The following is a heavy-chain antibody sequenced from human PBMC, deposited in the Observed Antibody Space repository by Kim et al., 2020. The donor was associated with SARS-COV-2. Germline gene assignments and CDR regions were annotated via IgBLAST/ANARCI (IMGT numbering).Heavy chain of an antibody. CDR2: IMSSGSLI. CDR3: ARGLGSYDYKNHRFDP. J-gene: IGHJ5*02. V-gene: IGHV3-48*04. D-gene: IGHD3-16*01. CDR1: GFSFGGHS. Sequence: GSLRLSCAASGFSFGGHSMNWVRQAPGKGLEWIAYIMSSGSLIFYADSVKGRFTISRDNARNSLYLQMSSLRAEDTAVYYCARGLGSYDYKNHRFDPWG.